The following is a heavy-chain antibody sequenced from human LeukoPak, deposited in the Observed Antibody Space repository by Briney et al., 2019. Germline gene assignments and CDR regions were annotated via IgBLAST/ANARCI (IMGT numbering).Heavy chain of an antibody. Sequence: SETLSLTCTVSGGSISSYYWSWIRQPPGKGLEWIGYIYYSGSTNYNPSLKSRATISVDTSKNQFSLKLSSVTAADTAVYYCARDTAHFDIWGQGTMVTVSS. D-gene: IGHD5-18*01. CDR1: GGSISSYY. CDR3: ARDTAHFDI. V-gene: IGHV4-59*01. CDR2: IYYSGST. J-gene: IGHJ3*02.